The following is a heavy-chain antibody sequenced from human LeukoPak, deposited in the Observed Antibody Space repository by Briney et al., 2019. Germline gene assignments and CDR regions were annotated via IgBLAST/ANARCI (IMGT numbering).Heavy chain of an antibody. J-gene: IGHJ3*01. CDR3: AKDLDGSGTYYNTGQDALDF. CDR1: GFTFSSYG. D-gene: IGHD3-10*01. Sequence: GGSLRLSCVASGFTFSSYGMHWVRQAPGKGLEWVAVMSYDGSNKYYADSVKGRFTISRDNSKSTLFLQMNNLRPDDTAVYYCAKDLDGSGTYYNTGQDALDFWGPGTVVTVSS. CDR2: MSYDGSNK. V-gene: IGHV3-30*19.